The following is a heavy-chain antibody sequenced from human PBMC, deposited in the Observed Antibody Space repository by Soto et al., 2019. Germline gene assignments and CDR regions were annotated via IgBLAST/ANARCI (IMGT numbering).Heavy chain of an antibody. CDR2: INHSGST. V-gene: IGHV4-34*01. CDR1: GGSFSGYY. Sequence: SETLSLTCAVYGGSFSGYYWSWIRQPPGKGLEWIGEINHSGSTNYNPSLKSRVTISVNTSKNQFSLKLSSVTAADTAVYYCARAPTVTKFMANIGAWFDPWGQGTLVTVSS. J-gene: IGHJ5*02. CDR3: ARAPTVTKFMANIGAWFDP. D-gene: IGHD4-4*01.